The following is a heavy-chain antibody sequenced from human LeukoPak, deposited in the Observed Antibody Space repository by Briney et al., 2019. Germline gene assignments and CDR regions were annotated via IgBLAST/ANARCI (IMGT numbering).Heavy chain of an antibody. CDR1: GGSFSGYY. D-gene: IGHD2-2*01. CDR3: ARGVVVSGAFDI. Sequence: KPSETLSLTCAVYGGSFSGYYWSWIRQPPGKGLEWIGYIYYSGSTNYNPSLKSRVTISVDTSKNQFSLKLSSVTAADTAVYYCARGVVVSGAFDIWGQGTMVTVSS. J-gene: IGHJ3*02. V-gene: IGHV4-59*01. CDR2: IYYSGST.